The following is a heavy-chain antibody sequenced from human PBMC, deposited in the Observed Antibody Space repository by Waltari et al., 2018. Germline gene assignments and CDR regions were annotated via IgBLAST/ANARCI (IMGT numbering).Heavy chain of an antibody. CDR2: MNPNSGNT. Sequence: GQGLEWMGWMNPNSGNTGYAQKFQGRVTMTRNTSISTAYVELSSLSSEDTAVYYCVRGLYTAVTIATSSWGQGTVVTVSS. D-gene: IGHD5-18*01. J-gene: IGHJ5*02. CDR3: VRGLYTAVTIATSS. V-gene: IGHV1-8*01.